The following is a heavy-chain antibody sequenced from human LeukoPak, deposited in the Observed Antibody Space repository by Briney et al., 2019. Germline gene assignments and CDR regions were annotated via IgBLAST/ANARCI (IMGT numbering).Heavy chain of an antibody. CDR1: GGSISSYY. CDR2: IYYSGST. V-gene: IGHV4-59*08. J-gene: IGHJ4*02. CDR3: ARHEAAMVPFDY. Sequence: SETLSLTCTVSGGSISSYYWSWIRQPPGKGLEWIGYIYYSGSTNYNPSLKSRVTISVDTSKNQLSLKLSSVTAADTAVYYCARHEAAMVPFDYWGQGTLVSVSS. D-gene: IGHD5-18*01.